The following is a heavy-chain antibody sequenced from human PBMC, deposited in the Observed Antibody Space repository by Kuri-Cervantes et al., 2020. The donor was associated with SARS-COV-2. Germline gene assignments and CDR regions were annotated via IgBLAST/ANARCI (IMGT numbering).Heavy chain of an antibody. CDR1: GFTFSSYS. J-gene: IGHJ4*02. V-gene: IGHV3-21*01. Sequence: GGSLRLSCAASGFTFSSYSMNWVRQAPGKGLEWVSSISSSSSYIYYADSVKGRFTISRDNAKNSLYLQMNSLRAEDTAVYCCARQGEADIAAPLRWFDYWGQGTLVTVSS. CDR3: ARQGEADIAAPLRWFDY. D-gene: IGHD6-6*01. CDR2: ISSSSSYI.